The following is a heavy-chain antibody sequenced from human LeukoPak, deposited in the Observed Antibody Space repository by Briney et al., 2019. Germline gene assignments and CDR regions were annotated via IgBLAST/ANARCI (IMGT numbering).Heavy chain of an antibody. CDR2: TYDKSNWYN. J-gene: IGHJ5*02. CDR1: GDSVSTNSGG. CDR3: ARRRNWNDVSFWFDP. D-gene: IGHD1-1*01. V-gene: IGHV6-1*01. Sequence: SQTLSLTCAISGDSVSTNSGGWNWIRQSPSRGLEWLGRTYDKSNWYNDYAVSVKSRITINPDTSKNQFSLQLNSVTPEDTAVYYCARRRNWNDVSFWFDPWGQGTLVTVSS.